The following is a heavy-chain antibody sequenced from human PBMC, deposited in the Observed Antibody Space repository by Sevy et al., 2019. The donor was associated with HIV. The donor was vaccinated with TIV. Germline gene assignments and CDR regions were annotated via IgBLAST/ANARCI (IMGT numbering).Heavy chain of an antibody. CDR2: ISWNSGSI. J-gene: IGHJ6*02. V-gene: IGHV3-9*01. Sequence: GGSLRLSCAASGFSFHEYAMHWVRQAPGKGLEWVAGISWNSGSIGYADSVKGRFTISRDNARQSIHLQMNSLRADDTALYYCVKDLNRLCDSLNCYSYYFYYYGLDVWGQGTTVTVSS. CDR3: VKDLNRLCDSLNCYSYYFYYYGLDV. D-gene: IGHD2-21*02. CDR1: GFSFHEYA.